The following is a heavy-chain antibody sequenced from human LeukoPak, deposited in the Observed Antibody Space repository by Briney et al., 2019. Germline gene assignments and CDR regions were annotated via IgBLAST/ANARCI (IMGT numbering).Heavy chain of an antibody. CDR2: ISGGGAGT. Sequence: GGSLRLSCAASGLSFSFYAMSWVRQAPGKGLEWVSSISGGGAGTYYADSVRGRFTISRDNSKNTLYLQMNSLRAEDTALYYCAKDGSSSSYYFHYWGQGTLVTVSS. D-gene: IGHD6-6*01. V-gene: IGHV3-23*01. CDR1: GLSFSFYA. CDR3: AKDGSSSSYYFHY. J-gene: IGHJ4*02.